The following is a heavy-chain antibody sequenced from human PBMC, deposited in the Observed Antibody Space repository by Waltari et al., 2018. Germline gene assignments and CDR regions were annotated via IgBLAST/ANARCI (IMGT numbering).Heavy chain of an antibody. J-gene: IGHJ6*02. CDR2: ISYDGSNK. V-gene: IGHV3-30*18. CDR3: AKDQSGGNSHYYYGMDV. Sequence: QVQLVESGGGVVQPGRSLRLSCAASGLPFRSYGMHWVRRAQGTGLEWVAVISYDGSNKYYADSVKGRFTISRDNSKNTLYLQMNSLRAEDTAVYYCAKDQSGGNSHYYYGMDVWGQGTTVTVSS. CDR1: GLPFRSYG. D-gene: IGHD2-21*02.